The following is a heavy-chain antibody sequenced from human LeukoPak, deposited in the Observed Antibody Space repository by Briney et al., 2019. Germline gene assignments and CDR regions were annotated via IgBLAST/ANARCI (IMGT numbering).Heavy chain of an antibody. CDR3: ARDGDYGNWFDP. V-gene: IGHV4-61*02. CDR1: GGSISSGSYY. Sequence: SQTLSLTCTVSGGSISSGSYYWSWIRQPAGKGLEWIGRIYTSGSTNYNPSLKSRVTISVDTSKNQFSLKLSSVTAADTAVYYCARDGDYGNWFDPWGQGTLVTVSS. J-gene: IGHJ5*02. D-gene: IGHD4-17*01. CDR2: IYTSGST.